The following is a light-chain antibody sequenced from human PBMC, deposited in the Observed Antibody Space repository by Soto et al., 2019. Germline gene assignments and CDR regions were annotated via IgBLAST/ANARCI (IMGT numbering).Light chain of an antibody. CDR1: SSNIGRNT. V-gene: IGLV1-44*01. CDR3: AGWDDSLNGYV. J-gene: IGLJ1*01. CDR2: SNN. Sequence: QSVLTQPPSASGTPGQRVTISCSGSSSNIGRNTVNWYQHLPGTAPKLLIYSNNQRPSGVPDRFSGSKSGTSASLAISGLQSEDEADYYCAGWDDSLNGYVFGTGTKLTVL.